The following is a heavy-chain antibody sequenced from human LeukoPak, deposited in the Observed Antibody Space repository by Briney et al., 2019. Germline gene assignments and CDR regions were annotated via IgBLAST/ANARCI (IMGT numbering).Heavy chain of an antibody. D-gene: IGHD5-18*01. CDR2: IDPSDSYT. CDR3: ARTVDTAMASDY. J-gene: IGHJ4*02. Sequence: PRESLKISCKGSGYSFTSYWISWVRQMPGKGLEWMGRIDPSDSYTNYSPSFQGHVTISADKSISTAYLQWSSLKASDTAMYYCARTVDTAMASDYWGQGTLVTVSS. CDR1: GYSFTSYW. V-gene: IGHV5-10-1*01.